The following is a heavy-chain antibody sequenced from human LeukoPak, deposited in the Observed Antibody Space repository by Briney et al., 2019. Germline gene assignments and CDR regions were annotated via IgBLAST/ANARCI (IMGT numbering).Heavy chain of an antibody. J-gene: IGHJ4*02. Sequence: PSETLSLTCTVSGGSISSSSYYWGWIRQPPGKGLEWIGSIYYSGNTYYNPSLKSRVTMSVDTSKNQFSLRLSSVTAADTAVYYCARQDTAMVAFDYWGQGTLVTVSS. CDR1: GGSISSSSYY. D-gene: IGHD5-18*01. CDR2: IYYSGNT. CDR3: ARQDTAMVAFDY. V-gene: IGHV4-39*01.